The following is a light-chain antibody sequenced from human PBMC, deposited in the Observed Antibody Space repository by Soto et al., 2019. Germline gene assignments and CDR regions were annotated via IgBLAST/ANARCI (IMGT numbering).Light chain of an antibody. CDR3: HQYNNWPPWA. CDR2: DAS. Sequence: IVITQSPATLSFCPGERATLSRRASRGISSNLAWYQQKPGQAPRLLIYDASTRATGIPARFSGSGSGTEFTLTISSLQSEDFAVYYCHQYNNWPPWAFGQGTKVDIK. V-gene: IGKV3-15*01. CDR1: RGISSN. J-gene: IGKJ1*01.